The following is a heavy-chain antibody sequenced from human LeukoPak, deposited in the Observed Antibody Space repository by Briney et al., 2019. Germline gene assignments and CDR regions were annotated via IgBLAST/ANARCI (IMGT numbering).Heavy chain of an antibody. CDR1: GVIFSSYG. CDR2: TSGTGGNT. CDR3: AKLYDSSAYYYMDV. J-gene: IGHJ6*03. Sequence: GGSLRLSCAASGVIFSSYGMHWVRQAPGKGLEWVSVTSGTGGNTYYADSVKGRFTISRDNSDNTLDLQMNSLRAEDTAVYYCAKLYDSSAYYYMDVWGKGTTVTVSS. D-gene: IGHD3-22*01. V-gene: IGHV3-23*01.